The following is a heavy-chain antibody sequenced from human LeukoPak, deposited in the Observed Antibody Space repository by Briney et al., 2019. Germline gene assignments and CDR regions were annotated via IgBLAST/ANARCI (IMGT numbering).Heavy chain of an antibody. CDR2: INHSGST. CDR1: GGSFSGYY. J-gene: IGHJ5*02. CDR3: ARVTAEALRGGFDP. V-gene: IGHV4-34*01. Sequence: ASETLSLTCAVYGGSFSGYYWSWIRQPPGKGLEWIGEINHSGSTNHNPSLKSRVTISVDTSKNQFSLKLSSVTAADTAVYYCARVTAEALRGGFDPWGQGTLVTVSS. D-gene: IGHD1-14*01.